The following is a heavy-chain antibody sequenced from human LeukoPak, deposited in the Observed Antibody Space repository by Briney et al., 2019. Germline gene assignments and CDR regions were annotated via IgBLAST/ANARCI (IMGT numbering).Heavy chain of an antibody. CDR3: ARDYHYYGSGSYYYFDY. J-gene: IGHJ4*02. CDR1: GFTSTNYD. CDR2: IKHHGSEK. V-gene: IGHV3-7*01. Sequence: QPGGSLRLSCAASGFTSTNYDMHWIRQAPGKGLEWVANIKHHGSEKFYVDSVKGRFTLSRDEAKNSLYLQMNSLRAEDTAVYYCARDYHYYGSGSYYYFDYWGQGTLVTVSS. D-gene: IGHD3-10*01.